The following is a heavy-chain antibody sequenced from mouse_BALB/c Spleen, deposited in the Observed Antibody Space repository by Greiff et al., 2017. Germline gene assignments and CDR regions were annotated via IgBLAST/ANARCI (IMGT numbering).Heavy chain of an antibody. D-gene: IGHD1-3*01. CDR1: GFTFSDYY. V-gene: IGHV5-4*02. J-gene: IGHJ1*01. CDR3: DRDRGYQSLHYWYFDV. Sequence: EVKLVESGGGLVKPGGSLKLSCAASGFTFSDYYMYWVRQTPEKRLEWVATISDGGSYTYYPDSVKGRFTISRDNAKNNLYLQMSSLKSEDTAMYYWDRDRGYQSLHYWYFDVWGAGTTVTVSS. CDR2: ISDGGSYT.